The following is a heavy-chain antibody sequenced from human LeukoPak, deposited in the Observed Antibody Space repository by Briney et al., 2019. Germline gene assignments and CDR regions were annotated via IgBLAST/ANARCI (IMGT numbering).Heavy chain of an antibody. CDR2: IGSGGDIT. Sequence: TGGSLRLSCVASGFTFRSYAMSWVRQAPGKGLEWVSGIGSGGDITYYADSVKGRFTFSRDNSKNTLYLQMNSLRAEDTAVYYCAKGCSGGSCSRRHFDYWGQGTLVTVSS. V-gene: IGHV3-23*01. J-gene: IGHJ4*02. D-gene: IGHD2-15*01. CDR3: AKGCSGGSCSRRHFDY. CDR1: GFTFRSYA.